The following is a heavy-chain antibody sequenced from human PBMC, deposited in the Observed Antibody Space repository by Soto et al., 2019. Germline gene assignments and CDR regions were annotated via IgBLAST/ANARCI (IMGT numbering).Heavy chain of an antibody. J-gene: IGHJ6*02. CDR2: INPNSGGT. CDR1: GYTFTGYY. D-gene: IGHD3-3*01. V-gene: IGHV1-2*02. Sequence: ASVKVSCKXSGYTFTGYYMHWVRQAPGQGLEWMGWINPNSGGTNYAQKFQGRVTMTRDTSISTAYMELSGLRSDDTAVYYCARDPLYYDFWSGPVGMDVWGQGTTVTVSS. CDR3: ARDPLYYDFWSGPVGMDV.